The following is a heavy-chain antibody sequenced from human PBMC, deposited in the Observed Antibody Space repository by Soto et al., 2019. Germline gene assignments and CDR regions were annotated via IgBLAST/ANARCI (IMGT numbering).Heavy chain of an antibody. CDR2: INPNSGGT. Sequence: ASVKVSSKASGYTLTAYYMHWVRQAPGEGLEWMGWINPNSGGTNYAQKFQGWVTMTRDTSISTAYMELRRLRSDDTAVYYCARETAAGQRYYCYYGMDVWAQGTRVTVAS. V-gene: IGHV1-2*04. J-gene: IGHJ6*01. CDR1: GYTLTAYY. D-gene: IGHD2-15*01. CDR3: ARETAAGQRYYCYYGMDV.